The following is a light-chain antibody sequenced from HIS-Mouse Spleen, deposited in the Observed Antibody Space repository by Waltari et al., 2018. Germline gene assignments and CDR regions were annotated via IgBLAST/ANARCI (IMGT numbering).Light chain of an antibody. CDR2: DAS. V-gene: IGKV3-11*01. J-gene: IGKJ4*01. CDR1: QSVSSY. Sequence: EIVLTQSPATLSVSPGERATLSCRASQSVSSYLAWYQQKPGQAPRLLIYDASNRATGIPARFSGSGSGTDFTLTIISLEPEDFAVYYCQQRSNWPPLTFGEGTKVEIK. CDR3: QQRSNWPPLT.